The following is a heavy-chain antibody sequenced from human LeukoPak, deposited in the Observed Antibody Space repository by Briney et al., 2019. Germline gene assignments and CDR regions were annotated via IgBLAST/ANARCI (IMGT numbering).Heavy chain of an antibody. CDR2: INWNGGNT. V-gene: IGHV3-20*04. CDR1: GFTFTSFA. Sequence: GGSLRLSCAASGFTFTSFAMSWVRQAPGKGLEWVSGINWNGGNTGYADSVKGRFTISRDNAKNSLYLQMNSLRAEDTALYYCARRAGDYSHPYDYWGQGILVTVSS. CDR3: ARRAGDYSHPYDY. J-gene: IGHJ4*02. D-gene: IGHD3-22*01.